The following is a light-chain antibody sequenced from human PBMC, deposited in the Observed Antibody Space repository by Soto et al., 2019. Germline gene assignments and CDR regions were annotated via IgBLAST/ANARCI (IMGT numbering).Light chain of an antibody. Sequence: MVLTQSPGTLSLSPGEGATLSCRASQSVSNNYLAWYQQKPGQAPRLLIYGASNRATGIPDRFSGSGSGTDFTLTISRLEPEDFTVYYCQQYGSSGTFGQGTKVDIK. V-gene: IGKV3-20*01. CDR1: QSVSNNY. CDR3: QQYGSSGT. CDR2: GAS. J-gene: IGKJ1*01.